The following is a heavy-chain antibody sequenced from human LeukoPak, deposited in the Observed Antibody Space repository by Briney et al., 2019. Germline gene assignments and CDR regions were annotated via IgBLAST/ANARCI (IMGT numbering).Heavy chain of an antibody. V-gene: IGHV3-23*01. CDR2: ISGSGGSK. CDR3: AKAVVVVAATFFDY. Sequence: GGSLRLSCAASGFTFSSYAMSWVRQAPGKGLEWVSAISGSGGSKYYADSVKGRFTISRDNSKNPLYLQMNSLRAEDTAVYYCAKAVVVVAATFFDYWGQGTLVTVSS. D-gene: IGHD2-15*01. J-gene: IGHJ4*02. CDR1: GFTFSSYA.